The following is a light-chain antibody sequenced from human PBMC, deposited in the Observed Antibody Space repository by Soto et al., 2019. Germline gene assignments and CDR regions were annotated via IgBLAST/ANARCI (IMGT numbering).Light chain of an antibody. Sequence: EIGLTQSPGTLALSPGERATLSCRASQSVSSGFLAWYQQKRGQAPRLLIYGASTRATGVPDRFSGTGSATDFTLTISRLEPGDFAVYYCQHYGGSPYTFGQGTKVEIK. CDR2: GAS. CDR1: QSVSSGF. CDR3: QHYGGSPYT. V-gene: IGKV3-20*01. J-gene: IGKJ2*01.